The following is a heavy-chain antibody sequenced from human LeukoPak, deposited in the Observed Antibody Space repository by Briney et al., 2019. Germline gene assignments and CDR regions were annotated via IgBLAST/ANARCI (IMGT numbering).Heavy chain of an antibody. CDR1: GGSFSGYY. D-gene: IGHD2/OR15-2a*01. CDR3: ARFSIYYGMDV. J-gene: IGHJ6*02. V-gene: IGHV4-34*01. CDR2: INHSGST. Sequence: SETLSLTCAVYGGSFSGYYWSWIRQPPGKGLEWIGEINHSGSTNYNPSLKSRVTISVDTSKNQFSLKLSSVTAADTAVYYCARFSIYYGMDVWGQGTTVTVSS.